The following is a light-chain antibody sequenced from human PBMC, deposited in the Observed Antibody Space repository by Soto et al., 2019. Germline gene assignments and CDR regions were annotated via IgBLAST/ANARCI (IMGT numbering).Light chain of an antibody. J-gene: IGKJ1*01. CDR3: QQYYSTPRT. CDR1: QTVXYSPNNKNY. V-gene: IGKV4-1*01. CDR2: WAS. Sequence: DIVMTQSPDSLAVSLGERSTIHRKSGQTVXYSPNNKNYLAWYQQKPGQPPKLVIYWASTRESGVPDRFSGSGSGTDFTLTISSLQAEDVAVYYCQQYYSTPRTFGQGTKVDIK.